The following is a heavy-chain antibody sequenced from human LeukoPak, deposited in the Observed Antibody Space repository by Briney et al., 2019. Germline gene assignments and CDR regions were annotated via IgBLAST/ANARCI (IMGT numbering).Heavy chain of an antibody. CDR1: GGSISSSNW. V-gene: IGHV4-4*02. CDR3: ARLGRSIAAADY. Sequence: SGTLSLTCAVSGGSISSSNWWSWVRQPPGKGLEWIGEIYHSGSTNYNPSLKSRVTISADTSKNQFSLNLSSVTAADTAVYYCARLGRSIAAADYWGQGTLVTVSS. CDR2: IYHSGST. D-gene: IGHD6-13*01. J-gene: IGHJ4*02.